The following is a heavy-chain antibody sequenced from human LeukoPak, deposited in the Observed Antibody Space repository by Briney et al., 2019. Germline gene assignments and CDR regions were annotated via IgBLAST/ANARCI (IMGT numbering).Heavy chain of an antibody. CDR3: AKVASGYDGSGYNDY. V-gene: IGHV3-7*05. J-gene: IGHJ4*02. D-gene: IGHD3-22*01. CDR1: GFSFSDNW. CDR2: IKEDGSEK. Sequence: PGGSLRLSCAASGFSFSDNWMSWVRQAPGKGLEWVANIKEDGSEKNYVDSVKGRFTISRDNAKNSLYLQMISLRAEDTAVYYCAKVASGYDGSGYNDYWGQGTLVTVSS.